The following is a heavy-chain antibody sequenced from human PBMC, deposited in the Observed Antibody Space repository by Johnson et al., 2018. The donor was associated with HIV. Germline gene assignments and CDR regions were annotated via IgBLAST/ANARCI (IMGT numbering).Heavy chain of an antibody. CDR3: AREWGVITFGGVIPRNAFDI. J-gene: IGHJ3*02. V-gene: IGHV3-20*04. CDR2: INWNGGNT. CDR1: GFTLDDYG. Sequence: VQLVESGGGVVRPGGSLRLSCAASGFTLDDYGMSWVRQVPGKGLEWVAGINWNGGNTGYADSVKGRFTISRDNAKNSLYLQMNSLRAEDTAVYYCAREWGVITFGGVIPRNAFDIWGQGTMVTFSS. D-gene: IGHD3-16*01.